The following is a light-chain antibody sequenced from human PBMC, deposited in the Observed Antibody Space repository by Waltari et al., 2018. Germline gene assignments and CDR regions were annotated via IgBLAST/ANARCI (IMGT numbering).Light chain of an antibody. Sequence: EVILTQPPDTLSLSPGARATPSCSASQNIPNNYFAWYQQKPGLAPRLLIYDSSSRATGVPDRFSGSGSGTDFTLTIGRLEPEDYAVYYCQQYENSPLTFGGGTQVETK. CDR3: QQYENSPLT. CDR2: DSS. CDR1: QNIPNNY. V-gene: IGKV3-20*01. J-gene: IGKJ4*01.